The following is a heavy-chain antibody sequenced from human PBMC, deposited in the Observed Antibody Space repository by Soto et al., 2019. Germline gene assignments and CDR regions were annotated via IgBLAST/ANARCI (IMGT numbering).Heavy chain of an antibody. D-gene: IGHD3-10*01. CDR2: ISYDGSNK. CDR3: ARDSDYYGSGGYYYGMDV. J-gene: IGHJ6*02. Sequence: ESGGGVVQPGRSLRLSCAASGFTFSSYAMHWVRQAPGKWLEWVAVISYDGSNKYYADSVKGRFTISRDNSKNTLYLQMNSLRAEDTAVYYCARDSDYYGSGGYYYGMDVWGQGTTVTVSS. V-gene: IGHV3-30-3*01. CDR1: GFTFSSYA.